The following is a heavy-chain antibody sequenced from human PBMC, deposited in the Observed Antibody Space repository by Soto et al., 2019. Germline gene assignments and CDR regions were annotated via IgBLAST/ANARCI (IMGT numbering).Heavy chain of an antibody. D-gene: IGHD1-1*01. V-gene: IGHV3-30*18. Sequence: SLRLSCAASGFTFSSYGMHWVRQAPGKGLEWVAVISYDGSNKYYADSVKGRFTISRDNSKNTLYLQMNSLRAEDTAVYYCAKDRRTGTTDPHFDYWGQGTLVTVSS. CDR1: GFTFSSYG. CDR3: AKDRRTGTTDPHFDY. J-gene: IGHJ4*02. CDR2: ISYDGSNK.